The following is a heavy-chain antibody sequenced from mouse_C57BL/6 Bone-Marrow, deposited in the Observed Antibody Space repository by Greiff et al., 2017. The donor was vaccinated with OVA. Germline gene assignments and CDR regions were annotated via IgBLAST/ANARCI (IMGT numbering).Heavy chain of an antibody. CDR2: IYPRSGNT. J-gene: IGHJ1*03. D-gene: IGHD1-1*01. CDR3: ASPYYGSSYEYFDV. CDR1: GYTFTSYG. Sequence: QVQLQQSGAELARPGASVKLSCKASGYTFTSYGISWVKQRTGQGLEWIGEIYPRSGNTYYNEKFKGKATLTADKSSSTAYMELRSLTSEDSAVHFCASPYYGSSYEYFDVWGTGTTVTVSS. V-gene: IGHV1-81*01.